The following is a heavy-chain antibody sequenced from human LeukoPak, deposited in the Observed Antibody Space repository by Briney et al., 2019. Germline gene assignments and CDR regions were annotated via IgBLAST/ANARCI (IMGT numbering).Heavy chain of an antibody. CDR2: INSDGSVT. Sequence: PPGGSLRLSCAASGFTFSSYTMNWVRQAPGKGLVWVSRINSDGSVTSYADSVKGRFTISRDNAKNTLYLQMNSLRAEDTAIYYCSRYSGYALGDYWGQGTLVTVSS. CDR1: GFTFSSYT. CDR3: SRYSGYALGDY. V-gene: IGHV3-74*01. D-gene: IGHD5-12*01. J-gene: IGHJ4*02.